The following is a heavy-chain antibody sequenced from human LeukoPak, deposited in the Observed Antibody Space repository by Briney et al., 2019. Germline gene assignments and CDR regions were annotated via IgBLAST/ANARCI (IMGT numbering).Heavy chain of an antibody. V-gene: IGHV3-53*01. CDR2: LYSDGST. D-gene: IGHD2-21*01. CDR3: ARDRRDSDNY. J-gene: IGHJ4*02. CDR1: VLTASTNF. Sequence: GGSLRLSCGASVLTASTNFMRWVRQAPGKGLEWVSVLYSDGSTSYYSDSVKGRFTISRDNSKNTLSLQMHSLRPEDTAVYYCARDRRDSDNYWGQGTLVTVSS.